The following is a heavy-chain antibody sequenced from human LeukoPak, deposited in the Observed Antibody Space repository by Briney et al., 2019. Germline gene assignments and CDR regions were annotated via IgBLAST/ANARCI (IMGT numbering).Heavy chain of an antibody. J-gene: IGHJ4*02. Sequence: ASVKVSCKASGYTFTSYGISWVRQAPGQGLEWMGWISAYNGNTNYAQKLQGRVTMTTDTSTSTAYMELSSLRSEDTAVYYCASLPLYSGSYRTFDYWGQGTLVTVSS. CDR3: ASLPLYSGSYRTFDY. CDR1: GYTFTSYG. CDR2: ISAYNGNT. D-gene: IGHD1-26*01. V-gene: IGHV1-18*01.